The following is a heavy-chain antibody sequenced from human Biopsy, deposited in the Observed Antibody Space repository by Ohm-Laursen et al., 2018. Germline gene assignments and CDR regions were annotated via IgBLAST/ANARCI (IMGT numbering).Heavy chain of an antibody. CDR2: INHRGFT. D-gene: IGHD2/OR15-2a*01. Sequence: PGTLSLTCAVYGGPLSGYYWNWIRQSPGKGLEWIGEINHRGFTSNNPSLKSRVTISVDTSKNQFSLKLGSVTAADTAVYYCAKNLAVSSYALDIWGQGTMVTVSS. J-gene: IGHJ3*02. CDR1: GGPLSGYY. V-gene: IGHV4-34*01. CDR3: AKNLAVSSYALDI.